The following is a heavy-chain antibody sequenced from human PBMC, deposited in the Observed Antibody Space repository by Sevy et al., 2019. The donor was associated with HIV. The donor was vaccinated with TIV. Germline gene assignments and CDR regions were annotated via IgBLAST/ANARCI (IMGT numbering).Heavy chain of an antibody. V-gene: IGHV3-23*01. CDR1: GFTFSSYA. D-gene: IGHD6-19*01. Sequence: GGSLRLSCAASGFTFSSYAMSWVRQAPGKGLEWVSAISGSGGSTYYADSVKGRFTISRDNSKNMLYLQMNSLRAEDTAVYYCAKGPHPGYSSGWYDYWGQGTLVTVSS. CDR3: AKGPHPGYSSGWYDY. J-gene: IGHJ4*02. CDR2: ISGSGGST.